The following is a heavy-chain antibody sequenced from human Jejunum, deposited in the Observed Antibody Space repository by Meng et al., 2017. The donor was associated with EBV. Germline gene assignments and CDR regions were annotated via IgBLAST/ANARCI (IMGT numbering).Heavy chain of an antibody. D-gene: IGHD5-12*01. CDR2: INHGDRT. Sequence: QGQAEEWGAGPLMPSETLSLTWVVNGGSFSGYYWTGIRQPPGKGLEWIGEINHGDRTNYNPSLKSRVTVSVDTSKNQFSLRLTSVTDADTAVYYCARVAYDEAFAGWFDPWGQGTLVTVSS. V-gene: IGHV4-34*01. J-gene: IGHJ5*02. CDR1: GGSFSGYY. CDR3: ARVAYDEAFAGWFDP.